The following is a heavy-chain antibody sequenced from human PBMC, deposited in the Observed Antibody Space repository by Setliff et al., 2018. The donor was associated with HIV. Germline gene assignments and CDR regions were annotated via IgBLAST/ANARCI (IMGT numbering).Heavy chain of an antibody. J-gene: IGHJ3*02. D-gene: IGHD5-18*01. CDR1: GGSISGYY. Sequence: PSETLSLTCTVVSGGSISGYYWNWIRQTPGQGLEWIGYIYAGGSTNYNPSLKSRVTISVDTSKSQFSLKLSSVTAADTAVYYCARPRYTYGTPPAFDIWGRGTVVTVSS. CDR3: ARPRYTYGTPPAFDI. V-gene: IGHV4-4*08. CDR2: IYAGGST.